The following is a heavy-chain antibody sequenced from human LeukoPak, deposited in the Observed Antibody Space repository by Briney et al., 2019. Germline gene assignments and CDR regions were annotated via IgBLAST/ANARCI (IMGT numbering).Heavy chain of an antibody. CDR2: IYYSGST. V-gene: IGHV4-59*01. Sequence: SETLSLTCTVSGGSISSYYWSWIRQPPGKGLEWIGYIYYSGSTNYNPSLKSRVTISVDTSKNQFSLKLSSVTAADTAVYYCARLQGFGEPPPVRAFDIWGQGTTVTVSS. CDR3: ARLQGFGEPPPVRAFDI. D-gene: IGHD3-10*01. CDR1: GGSISSYY. J-gene: IGHJ3*02.